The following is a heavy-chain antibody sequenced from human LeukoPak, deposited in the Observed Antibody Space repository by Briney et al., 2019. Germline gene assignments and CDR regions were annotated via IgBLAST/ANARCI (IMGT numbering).Heavy chain of an antibody. V-gene: IGHV3-21*01. Sequence: GGSLRLSCAASGFTFSSYSMNWVRQAPGKGLEWVSSISSSSSYIYYADSVKGRFTISRGNAKNSLYLQMNSLRAEDTAVYYCARDVYSSGWPSFFDYWGRGTLVTVSS. J-gene: IGHJ4*02. CDR1: GFTFSSYS. CDR3: ARDVYSSGWPSFFDY. D-gene: IGHD6-19*01. CDR2: ISSSSSYI.